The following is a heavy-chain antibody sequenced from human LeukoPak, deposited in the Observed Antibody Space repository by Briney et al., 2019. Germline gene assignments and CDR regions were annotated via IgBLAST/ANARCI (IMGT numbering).Heavy chain of an antibody. V-gene: IGHV1-2*02. CDR3: ATSTVADSDAFDI. CDR1: GYTFTAYY. D-gene: IGHD4-17*01. CDR2: INPISGVT. J-gene: IGHJ3*02. Sequence: ASVKVSCKASGYTFTAYYIHWVRQAPGQGLEWMGWINPISGVTNSAQKFQGRVSMTRATSITTAYMELSRLTSDDTAVYYCATSTVADSDAFDIWGQGTMVTVSS.